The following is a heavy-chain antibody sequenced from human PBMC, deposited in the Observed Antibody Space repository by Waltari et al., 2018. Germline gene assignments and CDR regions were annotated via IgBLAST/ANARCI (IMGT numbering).Heavy chain of an antibody. Sequence: QVQLVESGGGVVQPGRSLRLSCAASGFTFSSYAMHWVRKAPGKGLEWVAVISYDGSNKYYADSVKGRFTISRDNSKNTLYLQMNSLRAEDTAVYYCARVAAAGTLYYYYGMDVWGQGTTVTVSS. CDR2: ISYDGSNK. V-gene: IGHV3-30-3*01. CDR3: ARVAAAGTLYYYYGMDV. CDR1: GFTFSSYA. J-gene: IGHJ6*02. D-gene: IGHD6-13*01.